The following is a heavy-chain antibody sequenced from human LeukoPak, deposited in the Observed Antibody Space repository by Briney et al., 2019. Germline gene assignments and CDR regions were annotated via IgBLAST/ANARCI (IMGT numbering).Heavy chain of an antibody. V-gene: IGHV4-34*01. J-gene: IGHJ4*02. D-gene: IGHD3-22*01. CDR3: ARWSPHYYDSSGYDY. CDR1: GGSFSGYY. Sequence: PSETLSLTCAVYGGSFSGYYWSWIRQPPGKGLEWIGEINHSGSTNYNPSLKSRVTISVDTSKNQFSLKLSSVTAADTAVYYCARWSPHYYDSSGYDYWGQGTLVTVSS. CDR2: INHSGST.